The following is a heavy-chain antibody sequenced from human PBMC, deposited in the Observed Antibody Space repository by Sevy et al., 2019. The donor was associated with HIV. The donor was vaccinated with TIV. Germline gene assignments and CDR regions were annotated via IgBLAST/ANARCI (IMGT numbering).Heavy chain of an antibody. V-gene: IGHV3-33*01. Sequence: GGSLRLSCAASGFTFSTFGMHWVRQAPGKGLEGVAVTWFDGSNTYYAESVKGHFTISRKIAKNTLHLQMNSLRAEDTAVYYCARDLEFYDYGDYGPAFMPDYWGQGTLVTVSS. D-gene: IGHD4-17*01. CDR3: ARDLEFYDYGDYGPAFMPDY. CDR1: GFTFSTFG. CDR2: TWFDGSNT. J-gene: IGHJ4*02.